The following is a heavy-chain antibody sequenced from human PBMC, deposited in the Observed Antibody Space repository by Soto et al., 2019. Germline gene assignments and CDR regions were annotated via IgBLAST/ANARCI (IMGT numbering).Heavy chain of an antibody. CDR3: AKSRDCSGGSCYYYMGV. D-gene: IGHD2-15*01. CDR1: GFTFSSYA. Sequence: GGSLRLSCAASGFTFSSYAMSWVRQAPGKGLEWVSAISGSGDNTYYADSVKGRFTISRDNSKNTLYLQMNSLRAEDTAVYYCAKSRDCSGGSCYYYMGVWGKGTTVTVSS. J-gene: IGHJ6*03. V-gene: IGHV3-23*01. CDR2: ISGSGDNT.